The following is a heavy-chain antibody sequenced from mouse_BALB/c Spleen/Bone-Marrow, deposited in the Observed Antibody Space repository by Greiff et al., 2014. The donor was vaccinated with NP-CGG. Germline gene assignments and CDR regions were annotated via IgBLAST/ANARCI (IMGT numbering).Heavy chain of an antibody. J-gene: IGHJ2*01. D-gene: IGHD3-1*01. CDR2: ILPGSGST. Sequence: VKLQESGADLMKPGASVKISCKATGYRFNSYWIEWVKQRPGHGPEWIGEILPGSGSTNFNEKFKGKATFTAYTSSNTAYMQISSLTSEDSAVYYCARLGIRSFDYWGQGTTLTVSS. CDR1: GYRFNSYW. CDR3: ARLGIRSFDY. V-gene: IGHV1-9*01.